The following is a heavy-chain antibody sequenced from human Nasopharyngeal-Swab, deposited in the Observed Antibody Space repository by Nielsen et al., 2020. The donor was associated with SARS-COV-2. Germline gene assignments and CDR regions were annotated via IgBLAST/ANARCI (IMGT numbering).Heavy chain of an antibody. CDR2: IWYDGSNK. CDR1: GFTFSSYG. CDR3: ARTTSYYYGMDV. Sequence: GESLKISCAASGFTFSSYGMHWVRQAPGKGLEWVAVIWYDGSNKYYADSVKGRFTISRDNSKNTLYLQMNSLRAEDTAVYYCARTTSYYYGMDVWGQGTTATVSS. V-gene: IGHV3-33*01. J-gene: IGHJ6*02. D-gene: IGHD4-17*01.